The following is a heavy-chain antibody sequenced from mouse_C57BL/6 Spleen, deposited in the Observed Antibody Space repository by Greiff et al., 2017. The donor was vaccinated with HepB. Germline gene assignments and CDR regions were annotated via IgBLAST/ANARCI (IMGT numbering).Heavy chain of an antibody. V-gene: IGHV10-1*01. J-gene: IGHJ3*01. CDR3: VRQGGDYSWFAY. Sequence: EVQGVESGGGLVQPKGSLKLSCAASGFSFNTYAMNWVRQAPGKGLEWVARIRSKSNNYATYYADSVKDRFTISRDDSESMLYLQMNNLKTEDTAMYYCVRQGGDYSWFAYWGQGTLVTVSA. CDR1: GFSFNTYA. D-gene: IGHD2-4*01. CDR2: IRSKSNNYAT.